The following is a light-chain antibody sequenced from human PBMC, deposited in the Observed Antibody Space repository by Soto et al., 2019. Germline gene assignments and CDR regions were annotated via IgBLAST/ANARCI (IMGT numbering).Light chain of an antibody. J-gene: IGLJ1*01. Sequence: QSVLTQPPSVSAAPGQKVTISCSGSISNIGNNYVSWYQHLPGTAPKLLIYDNDKRPSGIPDRFSGSKSGTSATLDITGLQTGDEADYYCGTWGNSLIAHYVFGTGTKLTVL. CDR2: DND. CDR3: GTWGNSLIAHYV. CDR1: ISNIGNNY. V-gene: IGLV1-51*01.